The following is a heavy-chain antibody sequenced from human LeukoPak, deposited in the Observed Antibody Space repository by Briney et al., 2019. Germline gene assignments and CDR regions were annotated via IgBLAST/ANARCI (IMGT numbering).Heavy chain of an antibody. CDR3: AKSDSITIFRPPGY. V-gene: IGHV3-23*01. CDR2: ISGSADST. Sequence: AGGSLRLSCAASGFTFSSYALSWVRQAPRKGLEWVSAISGSADSTYYADSVKGRFTISRDNSKNTLYLQMNSLRAEDTAVYYCAKSDSITIFRPPGYWGQGTPVTVSS. J-gene: IGHJ4*02. CDR1: GFTFSSYA. D-gene: IGHD3-3*01.